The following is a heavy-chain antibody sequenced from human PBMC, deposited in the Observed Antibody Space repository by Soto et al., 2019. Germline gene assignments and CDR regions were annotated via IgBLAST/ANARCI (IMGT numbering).Heavy chain of an antibody. D-gene: IGHD1-26*01. V-gene: IGHV1-18*04. Sequence: QIQLVQSGGEVKEPGASVTVSCKTSGYTFSGYGMSWVRQAPGQGLEWMGWITAYNGITKYAKNLQGRVTLTTDKSTNTAYMQLRSLTSDDTAVYYCARGLGAFEYWGQGTLVTVS. J-gene: IGHJ4*02. CDR3: ARGLGAFEY. CDR1: GYTFSGYG. CDR2: ITAYNGIT.